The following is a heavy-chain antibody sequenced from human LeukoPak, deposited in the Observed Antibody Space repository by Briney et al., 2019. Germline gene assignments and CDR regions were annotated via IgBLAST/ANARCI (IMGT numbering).Heavy chain of an antibody. CDR1: GFSFTTYW. CDR3: ARDPYSGRYGDYYYYYMDV. D-gene: IGHD1-26*01. V-gene: IGHV3-7*01. J-gene: IGHJ6*03. Sequence: GGSLRLSCAASGFSFTTYWMGWVRQAPGKGLEWVANINQDESSQYYVDAVRGRFTISRDNAKNSLYLQVNSLRAEDTAVYYCARDPYSGRYGDYYYYYMDVWGKGTTVTISS. CDR2: INQDESSQ.